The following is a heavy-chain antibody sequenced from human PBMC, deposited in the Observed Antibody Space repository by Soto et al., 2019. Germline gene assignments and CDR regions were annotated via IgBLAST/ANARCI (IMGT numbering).Heavy chain of an antibody. J-gene: IGHJ4*02. Sequence: GESLKISCKGSGYSFTSYWIGWVRQMPGKGLEWMGIIYPGDSDTRYSPSFQGQVTISADKSISTAYLQWSSLKASDTAMYYCERHSDSSGPTIDYWGQGTLVTVSS. D-gene: IGHD3-22*01. CDR2: IYPGDSDT. CDR1: GYSFTSYW. CDR3: ERHSDSSGPTIDY. V-gene: IGHV5-51*01.